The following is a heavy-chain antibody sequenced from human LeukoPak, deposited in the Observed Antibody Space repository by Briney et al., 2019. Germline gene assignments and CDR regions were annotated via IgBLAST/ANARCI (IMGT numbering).Heavy chain of an antibody. Sequence: ASVKVSCKASGYTFTGYYMHWVRQAPGQGLEWMGWINPNSGGTNYAQKFQGRVTMTRDTSISTAYMELSRLRSDDTAVYYCARDDGGGYYYYYMDVWGKGTTVTVSS. CDR1: GYTFTGYY. D-gene: IGHD2-15*01. CDR3: ARDDGGGYYYYYMDV. J-gene: IGHJ6*03. V-gene: IGHV1-2*02. CDR2: INPNSGGT.